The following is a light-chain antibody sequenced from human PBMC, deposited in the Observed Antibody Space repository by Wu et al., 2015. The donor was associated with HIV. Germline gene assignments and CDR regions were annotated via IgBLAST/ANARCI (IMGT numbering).Light chain of an antibody. CDR1: QSVSSSY. CDR3: QQYGSSPGWT. V-gene: IGKV3-20*01. Sequence: EIVLTQSPGTLSLSPGERATLSCRASQSVSSSYLAWYQQKPGQAPRLLIYGASSRATGIPDRFSGSGSGTDFTLTISRLEPEDFAVYYCQQYGSSPGWTFGQGDQGGNQT. J-gene: IGKJ1*01. CDR2: GAS.